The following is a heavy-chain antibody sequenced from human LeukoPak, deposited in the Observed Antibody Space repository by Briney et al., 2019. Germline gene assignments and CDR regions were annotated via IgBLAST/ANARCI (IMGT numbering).Heavy chain of an antibody. CDR3: SRGQPCDY. CDR2: IKQDGSET. J-gene: IGHJ4*02. V-gene: IGHV3-7*01. Sequence: GGPLRLSCAASGFTYSNNWMSWVRQAPGKGLEWVATIKQDGSETYYVDSVKGRFTISRDNAKNSLCLQMNSLRVEDTAVYFCSRGQPCDYWGQGTLVTVSS. CDR1: GFTYSNNW.